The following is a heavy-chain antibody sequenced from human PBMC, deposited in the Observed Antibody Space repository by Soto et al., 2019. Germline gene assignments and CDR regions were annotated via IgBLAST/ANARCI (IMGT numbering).Heavy chain of an antibody. CDR2: FDPEDGET. J-gene: IGHJ4*02. CDR1: GYTLTELS. CDR3: ATGGYSGYGPGDY. D-gene: IGHD5-12*01. Sequence: ASVKVSCKVSGYTLTELSMHWGRQAPGKGLEWMGGFDPEDGETIYAQKFQGRVTMTEDTSTDTAYMELSSLRSEDTAVYYCATGGYSGYGPGDYWGQGTLVTVSS. V-gene: IGHV1-24*01.